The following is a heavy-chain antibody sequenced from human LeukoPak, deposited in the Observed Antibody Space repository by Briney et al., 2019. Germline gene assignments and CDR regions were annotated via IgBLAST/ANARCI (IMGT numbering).Heavy chain of an antibody. V-gene: IGHV1-2*02. J-gene: IGHJ4*02. D-gene: IGHD3-10*01. CDR2: INPNSGGT. Sequence: ASVKVSCKASGYTFTDYYMHWVRQAPGQGLEWMGWINPNSGGTNYAQKFQGRVTMTRDTSISTAYMELSRLRSDDTAVYYSARAVNAMVRGASDYWGQGTLVTVSS. CDR1: GYTFTDYY. CDR3: ARAVNAMVRGASDY.